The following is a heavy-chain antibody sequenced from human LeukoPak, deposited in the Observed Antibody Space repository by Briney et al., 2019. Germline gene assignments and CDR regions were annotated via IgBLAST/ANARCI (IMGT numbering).Heavy chain of an antibody. CDR1: GFTFTSYV. V-gene: IGHV3-23*01. CDR3: TKGFSTTDYGIDY. CDR2: ISGSGSGT. D-gene: IGHD3-16*01. J-gene: IGHJ4*02. Sequence: GGSLRLSCAASGFTFTSYVMTWVRQAPGRGLEWVSSISGSGSGTYYADSVKGRFTISRDNSKNTLYLQMNSLRAEDTAIYYCTKGFSTTDYGIDYWGQGTLVTVSS.